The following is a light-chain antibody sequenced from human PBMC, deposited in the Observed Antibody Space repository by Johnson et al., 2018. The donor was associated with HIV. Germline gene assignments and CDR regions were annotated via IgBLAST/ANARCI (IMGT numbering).Light chain of an antibody. CDR1: TSNIGNNY. V-gene: IGLV1-51*02. J-gene: IGLJ1*01. CDR3: GTWDTSLGAQYV. CDR2: EKN. Sequence: QSVLTQPPSVSAAPGQKVTISCSGSTSNIGNNYVSWYQQLPGTAPKLLIYEKNKRPSGIPDRFSASKSGTSATLGITGLQTGDEADYYCGTWDTSLGAQYVFGSGTKVTGL.